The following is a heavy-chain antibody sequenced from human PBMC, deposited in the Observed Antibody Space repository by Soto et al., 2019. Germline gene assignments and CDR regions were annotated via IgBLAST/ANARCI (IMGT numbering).Heavy chain of an antibody. Sequence: GGSLRLSCAASGFTFSSYAMSWVRQAPGKGLEWVSAISGSGGSTYYADSVKGRFTISRDNSKNTLYLQMNSLRAEDTAVYYCARRGGSGWFFDYWGQGTLVTVSS. CDR3: ARRGGSGWFFDY. J-gene: IGHJ4*02. CDR2: ISGSGGST. D-gene: IGHD6-19*01. CDR1: GFTFSSYA. V-gene: IGHV3-23*01.